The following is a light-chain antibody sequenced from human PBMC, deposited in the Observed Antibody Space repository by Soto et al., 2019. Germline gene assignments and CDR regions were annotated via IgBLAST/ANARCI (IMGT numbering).Light chain of an antibody. J-gene: IGLJ1*01. V-gene: IGLV2-14*01. Sequence: QSALTQPASVSGSPGQSITISCTGTSSDIGNYDFVSWYQQVPGTAPKAMIYEVSSRPSGVSNRFSGSKSGNTASLTISGLQAEDEAYYCGTWDTSLSGYVFGPGTKLTVL. CDR3: TWDTSLSGYV. CDR2: EVS. CDR1: SSDIGNYDF.